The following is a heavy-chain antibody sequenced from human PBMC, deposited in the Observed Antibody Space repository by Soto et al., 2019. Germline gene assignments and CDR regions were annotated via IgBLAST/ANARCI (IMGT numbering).Heavy chain of an antibody. V-gene: IGHV1-3*01. J-gene: IGHJ3*02. Sequence: ASVKVSCKASGYTFTSYSMHWVRQAPGQRLEWMGWTNAGNGNTKYSQKFQGRVTITRDTSASTAYMELSSLRSEDTAVYYCARAGRRVRGVSSSLTFDAFDIWGQGTMVTVSS. CDR3: ARAGRRVRGVSSSLTFDAFDI. CDR2: TNAGNGNT. CDR1: GYTFTSYS. D-gene: IGHD3-10*01.